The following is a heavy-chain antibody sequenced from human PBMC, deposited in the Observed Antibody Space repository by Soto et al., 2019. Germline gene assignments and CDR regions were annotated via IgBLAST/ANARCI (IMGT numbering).Heavy chain of an antibody. J-gene: IGHJ4*02. D-gene: IGHD1-7*01. CDR3: ARELELRGIDY. Sequence: SETQSLTCTVSGGSISSGDYYWSWIRQPPGKGLEWIGYIYYSGSTYYNPSLKSRVTISVDTSKNQFSLKLSSVTAADTAVYYCARELELRGIDYWGQGTLVTVS. CDR2: IYYSGST. CDR1: GGSISSGDYY. V-gene: IGHV4-30-4*01.